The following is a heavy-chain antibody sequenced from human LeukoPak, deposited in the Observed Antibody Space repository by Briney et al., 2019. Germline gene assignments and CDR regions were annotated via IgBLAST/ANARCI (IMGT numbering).Heavy chain of an antibody. CDR3: ARHAPKLITMIVVVIRGSWFDP. Sequence: SETLSLTCAVYGGSFSGYYWSWIRQPPGKGLEWIGEINRSGSTNYNPYLKSRGTISVDTSKTQFSLKLSSVTAADTAVYYCARHAPKLITMIVVVIRGSWFDPWGQGTLVTVSS. CDR1: GGSFSGYY. J-gene: IGHJ5*02. CDR2: INRSGST. D-gene: IGHD3-22*01. V-gene: IGHV4-34*01.